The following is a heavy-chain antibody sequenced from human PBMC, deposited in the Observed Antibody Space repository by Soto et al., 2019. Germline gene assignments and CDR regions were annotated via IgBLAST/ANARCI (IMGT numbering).Heavy chain of an antibody. V-gene: IGHV1-8*01. J-gene: IGHJ4*01. CDR1: GYTFSSYD. Sequence: ASVKVSCKASGYTFSSYDINWVRRATGQGLEWMGWMSPITGNTGYAQNFQGRVTMTSNTPTSTAYMELSSLISEDTAMYYCARGPPNWGFDYWGHGTLVTVSS. CDR2: MSPITGNT. D-gene: IGHD7-27*01. CDR3: ARGPPNWGFDY.